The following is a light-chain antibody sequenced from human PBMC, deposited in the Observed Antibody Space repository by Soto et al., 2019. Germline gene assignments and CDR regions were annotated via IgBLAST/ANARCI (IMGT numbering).Light chain of an antibody. CDR3: QQHNDWPPWT. J-gene: IGKJ1*01. V-gene: IGKV3-15*01. Sequence: EVVMTQSPAILSVSPGERATLSCRASQSVRSKLAWYQQKPGQGPRLLIYGASTRAPGVPARFSGSGSGTEFTLTISSLQSEDFAVYYCQQHNDWPPWTFGQGTKVEIK. CDR1: QSVRSK. CDR2: GAS.